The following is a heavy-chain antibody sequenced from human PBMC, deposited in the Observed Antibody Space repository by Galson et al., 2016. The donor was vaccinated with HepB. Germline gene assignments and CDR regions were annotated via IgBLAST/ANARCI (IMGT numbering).Heavy chain of an antibody. D-gene: IGHD4-17*01. Sequence: TLSLTCTVSGGSISSGDYSWSGIRQPPGKGLEWIGYIYYSGSTNYNPSLKSRVTISVDTSKNQFSLKLSSVTAADTAVYYCARGDNPDYGDYASAYYYMDVWGKGTTVTVSS. CDR2: IYYSGST. CDR3: ARGDNPDYGDYASAYYYMDV. V-gene: IGHV4-30-4*01. J-gene: IGHJ6*03. CDR1: GGSISSGDYS.